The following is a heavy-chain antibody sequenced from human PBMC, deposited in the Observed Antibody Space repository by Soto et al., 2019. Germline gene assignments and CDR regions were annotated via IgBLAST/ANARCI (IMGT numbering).Heavy chain of an antibody. CDR1: GFTFSSYG. J-gene: IGHJ3*02. CDR2: IWYDGSNK. D-gene: IGHD4-17*01. Sequence: QVQLVESGGGVVQPGGSLRLSCAASGFTFSSYGMHWVRQAPGKGLEWVAVIWYDGSNKYYADSVKGRFTISRDNSKNVLYLQTNSLSAEDTAVYYCARVTTVTTFGAFDIWGQGTMVTVSS. CDR3: ARVTTVTTFGAFDI. V-gene: IGHV3-33*01.